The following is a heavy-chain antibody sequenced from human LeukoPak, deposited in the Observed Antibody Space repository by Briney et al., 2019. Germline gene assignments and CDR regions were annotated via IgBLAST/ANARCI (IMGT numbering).Heavy chain of an antibody. D-gene: IGHD2-15*01. CDR1: GDSISSGTNC. CDR3: ARDDRIVKGLDY. CDR2: VHASGST. V-gene: IGHV4-61*02. Sequence: PSETLSLTCTVSGDSISSGTNCWSWIRQPAGKGLEGIGRVHASGSTNYTPSLKGRVTISVDTSKNQLSLRLSSVSAADTALYFCARDDRIVKGLDYWGQGTLVTVSS. J-gene: IGHJ4*02.